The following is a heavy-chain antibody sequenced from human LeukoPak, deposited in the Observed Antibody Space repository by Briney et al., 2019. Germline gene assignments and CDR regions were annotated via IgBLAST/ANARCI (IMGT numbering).Heavy chain of an antibody. CDR3: ARDILPSYSGYDRTLPDY. J-gene: IGHJ4*02. D-gene: IGHD5-12*01. CDR2: INPSGGST. Sequence: ASVKVSCKASGGTFTSYYMHWVRQAPGQGLEWMGIINPSGGSTSYAQKFQGRVTMARDTSTSTVYMELSSLRSEDTAVYYCARDILPSYSGYDRTLPDYWGQGTLVTVSS. CDR1: GGTFTSYY. V-gene: IGHV1-46*01.